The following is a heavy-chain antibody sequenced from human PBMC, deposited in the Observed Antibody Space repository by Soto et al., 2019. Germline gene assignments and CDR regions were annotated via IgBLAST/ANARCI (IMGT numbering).Heavy chain of an antibody. Sequence: EGQLLESGGGLVQPGGSLRVSCAASGFTFSTYAMSWVRQAPGKGLEWVSAISAGGGSTYYADSVKGRFTISRDNSMNALYLQMNSLSIEDTAVYYCAHPRGYGVFDAYDIWGQGTMVTVSS. J-gene: IGHJ3*02. CDR3: AHPRGYGVFDAYDI. CDR1: GFTFSTYA. V-gene: IGHV3-23*01. D-gene: IGHD4-17*01. CDR2: ISAGGGST.